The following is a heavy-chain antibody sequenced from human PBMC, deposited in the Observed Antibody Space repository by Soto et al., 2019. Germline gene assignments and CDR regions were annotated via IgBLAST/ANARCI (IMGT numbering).Heavy chain of an antibody. CDR3: AKGHYYDNVGNWVANQAFDS. CDR1: GFSFNNYA. V-gene: IGHV3-23*01. J-gene: IGHJ4*02. D-gene: IGHD3-22*01. Sequence: GGSLRLSCAVSGFSFNNYAMNWVRLAPGKGLEWVSSISGGGTGTYSADAVRGRFTISSDKSRNTVYLQMSSLRAEDTAVYYCAKGHYYDNVGNWVANQAFDSWGQGSLVTSPQ. CDR2: ISGGGTGT.